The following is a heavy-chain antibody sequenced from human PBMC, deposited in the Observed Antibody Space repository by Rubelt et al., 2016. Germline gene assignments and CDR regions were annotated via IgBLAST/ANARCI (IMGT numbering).Heavy chain of an antibody. CDR1: GFTFSSYW. V-gene: IGHV3-7*01. J-gene: IGHJ3*02. Sequence: EVQLVQSGGGLVQPGGSLRLSCAASGFTFSSYWMSWVRQAPGKGLEWVANIKQDGSKKDYMDSVKGRFTISRDNAKNSLYLQMNSLGVEDTDVFYCAREGDYNAFAIWGQGTIVTVSS. D-gene: IGHD4-17*01. CDR2: IKQDGSKK. CDR3: AREGDYNAFAI.